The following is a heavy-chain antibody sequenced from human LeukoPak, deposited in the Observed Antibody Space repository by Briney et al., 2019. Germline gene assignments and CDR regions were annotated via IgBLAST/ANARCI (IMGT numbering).Heavy chain of an antibody. CDR3: ARSLMYGDYVSFDY. CDR2: ISWNSGSI. D-gene: IGHD4-17*01. CDR1: GFTFDDYA. V-gene: IGHV3-9*01. Sequence: PGRSLRLSCAASGFTFDDYAMHWVRQAPGKGLEWVSGISWNSGSIGYADSVKGRFTISRDNSKNTLYLQMNSLRAEDTAVYYCARSLMYGDYVSFDYWGQGTLVTVSS. J-gene: IGHJ4*02.